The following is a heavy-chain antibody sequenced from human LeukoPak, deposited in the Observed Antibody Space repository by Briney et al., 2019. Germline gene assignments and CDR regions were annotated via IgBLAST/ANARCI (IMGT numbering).Heavy chain of an antibody. CDR1: GFTFSNAW. D-gene: IGHD3-10*01. CDR2: IKSKTDGGTT. J-gene: IGHJ4*02. Sequence: GGSLRLSCAASGFTFSNAWMSWVRQAPGKGLEWVGRIKSKTDGGTTDYAAPVKGRFTISRDDSKNTLYLQMNSLKTEDTAVYYCTTDQGYGELLAYWGQGTLVTVSS. CDR3: TTDQGYGELLAY. V-gene: IGHV3-15*01.